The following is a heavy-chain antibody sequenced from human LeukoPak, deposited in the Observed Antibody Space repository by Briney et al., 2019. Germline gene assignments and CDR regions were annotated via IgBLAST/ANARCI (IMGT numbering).Heavy chain of an antibody. D-gene: IGHD5-18*01. J-gene: IGHJ4*02. V-gene: IGHV1-2*04. CDR3: ARAKRGYSYGEYYFDY. CDR1: GYTFTGYY. CDR2: INPNSGGT. Sequence: ASVKVSCKASGYTFTGYYMHWVRQAPGQGLEWMGWINPNSGGTNYAQKFQGWVTMTRDTSIGTAYMELSRLRSDDTAVYYCARAKRGYSYGEYYFDYWGQGTLVTVSS.